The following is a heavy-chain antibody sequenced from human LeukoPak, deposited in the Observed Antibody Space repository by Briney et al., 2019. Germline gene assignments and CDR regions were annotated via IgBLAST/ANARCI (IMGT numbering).Heavy chain of an antibody. J-gene: IGHJ4*02. Sequence: GGSLRLSCAASGFTFSSYAMSWVRQAPGKGLGWVSAISGSGGSTYYADSVKGRFTISRDNSKNTLYLQMNSLRAEDTAVYYCAKGPTPLGYSGYEVAGFDYWGQGTLVTVSS. CDR3: AKGPTPLGYSGYEVAGFDY. D-gene: IGHD5-12*01. V-gene: IGHV3-23*01. CDR1: GFTFSSYA. CDR2: ISGSGGST.